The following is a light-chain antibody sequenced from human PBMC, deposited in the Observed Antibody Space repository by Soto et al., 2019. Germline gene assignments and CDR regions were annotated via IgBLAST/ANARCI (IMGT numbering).Light chain of an antibody. CDR1: QAIANY. CDR3: QQSDNLPYT. CDR2: DAS. J-gene: IGKJ2*01. Sequence: DIQMPQSPSSLSASVGDRVTTTCQAGQAIANYLNWYQRKPGRAPKLLIYDASNLETGVPSRFSGSRSGTYFTFTISSLQPEDIATYYCQQSDNLPYTFGQGTKLEIK. V-gene: IGKV1-33*01.